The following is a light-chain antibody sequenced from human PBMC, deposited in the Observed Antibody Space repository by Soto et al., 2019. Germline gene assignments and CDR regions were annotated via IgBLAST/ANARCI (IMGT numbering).Light chain of an antibody. CDR1: SSDVGGYKY. CDR2: DVS. V-gene: IGLV2-14*03. J-gene: IGLJ1*01. Sequence: QSALTQPASVSGSPGQSIAISCTGSSSDVGGYKYVSWYQQHPGKAPKLMIYDVSNRPSGVSDRFSGSKSGNTASLTISGLQSEDEADYYCSSYTSSNSYVFGTGTK. CDR3: SSYTSSNSYV.